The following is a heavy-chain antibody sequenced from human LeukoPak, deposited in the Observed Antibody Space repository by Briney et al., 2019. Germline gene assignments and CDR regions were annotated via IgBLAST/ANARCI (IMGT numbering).Heavy chain of an antibody. Sequence: PGGSLRLSCAASGFTFSNAWMSWVRQAPGKGLKWVAFMWYDGSNKYYADSVKGRFTISRDNSKNTLYLQMNSLRAEDTALYYCAKGSASHSSSSDIWGQGTMVTVSS. V-gene: IGHV3-30*02. CDR3: AKGSASHSSSSDI. J-gene: IGHJ3*02. CDR2: MWYDGSNK. D-gene: IGHD6-6*01. CDR1: GFTFSNAW.